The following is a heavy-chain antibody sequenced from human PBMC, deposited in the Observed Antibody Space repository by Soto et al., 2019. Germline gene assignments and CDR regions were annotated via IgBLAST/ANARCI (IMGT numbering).Heavy chain of an antibody. Sequence: GGSLRLSCAASGFTFSSYWVSWVRQAPGKGLEWVANIKQDGSEKYYVDSVKGRFTISRDNAKNSLYLQMNSLRAEDTAVYYCASYYVWGSYRYPLDYWVQGT. J-gene: IGHJ4*02. V-gene: IGHV3-7*01. D-gene: IGHD3-16*02. CDR3: ASYYVWGSYRYPLDY. CDR1: GFTFSSYW. CDR2: IKQDGSEK.